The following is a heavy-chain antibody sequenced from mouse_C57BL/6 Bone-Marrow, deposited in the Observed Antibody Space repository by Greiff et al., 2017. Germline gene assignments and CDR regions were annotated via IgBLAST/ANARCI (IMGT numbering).Heavy chain of an antibody. CDR2: ISNGGGSN. D-gene: IGHD2-12*01. J-gene: IGHJ3*01. CDR3: ARLRPFAY. CDR1: GFTFSDYY. Sequence: EVQRVESGGGLVQPGGSLKLSCAASGFTFSDYYMYWVRQTPEKRLEWVAYISNGGGSNYYPDTVKGRFTISRDNAKNTLYLQMSRLKSEDTAMYYCARLRPFAYWGQGTLVTVSA. V-gene: IGHV5-12*01.